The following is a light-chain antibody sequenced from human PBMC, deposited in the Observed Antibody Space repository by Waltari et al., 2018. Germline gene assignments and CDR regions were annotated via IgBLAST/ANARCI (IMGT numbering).Light chain of an antibody. CDR2: DAS. CDR3: LQRVSRPPWT. Sequence: ETVLTQSPATLSLSPGERATLSCRASQTVYTYLAWYQQKPGQAPRLLLYDASNRASGVPARFSGSGSGTDFTLTISSLEPEDFAVYYCLQRVSRPPWTFGQGTKVEL. J-gene: IGKJ1*01. V-gene: IGKV3-11*01. CDR1: QTVYTY.